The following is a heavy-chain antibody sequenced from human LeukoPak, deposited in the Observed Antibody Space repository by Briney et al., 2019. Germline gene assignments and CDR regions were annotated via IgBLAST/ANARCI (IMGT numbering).Heavy chain of an antibody. J-gene: IGHJ6*02. CDR1: GYTFTGYY. V-gene: IGHV1-2*06. D-gene: IGHD1-26*01. Sequence: ASVKVSCKASGYTFTGYYMHRVRQAPGQGLEWMGRINPDSGVSNYAQKFQGRVTFTRDTSISTAYMELSRLRSDDTAVYYCTSPGSSRYGMDVWGQGTTVAVSS. CDR3: TSPGSSRYGMDV. CDR2: INPDSGVS.